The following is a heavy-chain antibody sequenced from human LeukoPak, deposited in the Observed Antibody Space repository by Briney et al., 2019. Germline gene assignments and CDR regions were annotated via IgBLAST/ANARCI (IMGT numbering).Heavy chain of an antibody. CDR3: ARVRVTTFLDY. CDR1: GYTFTSYY. V-gene: IGHV1-46*01. Sequence: GASVKVSCKASGYTFTSYYMHWVRQAPGQGLEWMGIINPSGGSTSYAQKFQGRVTMTRDTSTSTAYMELSSLRSEDTAVYYCARVRVTTFLDYWGQGTLVTVSS. CDR2: INPSGGST. J-gene: IGHJ4*02. D-gene: IGHD4-17*01.